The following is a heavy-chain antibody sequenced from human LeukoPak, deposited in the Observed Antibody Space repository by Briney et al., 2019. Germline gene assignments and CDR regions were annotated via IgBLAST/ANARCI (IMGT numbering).Heavy chain of an antibody. V-gene: IGHV4-31*03. J-gene: IGHJ2*01. D-gene: IGHD6-13*01. CDR1: GSSISSGDYY. Sequence: KTSQTLSLTCTVSGSSISSGDYYWSWIRQHPGKGLEWIGYIYYSGSTYYNPSLKSRVTISVDTSKNQFSLKLSSVTAADTAVYYCAKIAAAPWYFDLWGRGTLVTVSS. CDR2: IYYSGST. CDR3: AKIAAAPWYFDL.